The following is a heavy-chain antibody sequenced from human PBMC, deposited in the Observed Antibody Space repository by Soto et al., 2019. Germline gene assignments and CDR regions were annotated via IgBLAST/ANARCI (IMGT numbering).Heavy chain of an antibody. J-gene: IGHJ4*02. Sequence: GESLKISCKGSGYSFTSYWIGWVRQMPGKGLEWMGIIYPGDSDTRYSPSFQGQVTISADKSISTAYLQWSSLKASDTAMYYCASSPQAYSSSWYEVNYFDYWGQGTLVTVSS. V-gene: IGHV5-51*01. CDR2: IYPGDSDT. D-gene: IGHD6-13*01. CDR3: ASSPQAYSSSWYEVNYFDY. CDR1: GYSFTSYW.